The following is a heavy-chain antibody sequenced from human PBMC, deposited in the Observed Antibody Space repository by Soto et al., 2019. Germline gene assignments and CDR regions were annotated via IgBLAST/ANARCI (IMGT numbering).Heavy chain of an antibody. CDR2: IYYSGST. Sequence: SETLSLTCTVSGGSISSYYWTCIRQPPGKGLEWIGYIYYSGSTNYNPSHKSRVTISVDTSKNQFSLKLSSVTAADTAVYYCARHHDSWGQGTLVTVS. J-gene: IGHJ4*02. CDR3: ARHHDS. V-gene: IGHV4-59*08. CDR1: GGSISSYY.